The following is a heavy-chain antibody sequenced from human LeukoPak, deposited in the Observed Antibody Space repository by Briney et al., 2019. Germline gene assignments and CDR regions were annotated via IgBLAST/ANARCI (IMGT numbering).Heavy chain of an antibody. CDR3: ARELRRGGKQLGDYFDY. CDR1: GYTFTSNY. D-gene: IGHD1-1*01. CDR2: INPSDGST. J-gene: IGHJ4*02. Sequence: ASVKVSCKASGYTFTSNYLHWVRQAPGQGPQWMGRINPSDGSTRYAQKFQGRVTMTRDTSTSTVYMELSSLRSEDTAGFFCARELRRGGKQLGDYFDYWGQGTLVTVSS. V-gene: IGHV1-46*01.